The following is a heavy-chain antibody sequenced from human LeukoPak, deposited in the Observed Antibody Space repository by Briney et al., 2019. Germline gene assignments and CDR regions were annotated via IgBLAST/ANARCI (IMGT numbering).Heavy chain of an antibody. Sequence: ASVKVSCKASGYTLTSYYMHWVRQAPGQGLEWMGIINPSGGSTSYAQKFQGRVTMTRDTSTSTVYMELSSLRSEDTAVYYCARSSLNYYYDSSGYSGEPDSFDYWGQGTLVTVSS. V-gene: IGHV1-46*01. D-gene: IGHD3-22*01. J-gene: IGHJ4*02. CDR2: INPSGGST. CDR1: GYTLTSYY. CDR3: ARSSLNYYYDSSGYSGEPDSFDY.